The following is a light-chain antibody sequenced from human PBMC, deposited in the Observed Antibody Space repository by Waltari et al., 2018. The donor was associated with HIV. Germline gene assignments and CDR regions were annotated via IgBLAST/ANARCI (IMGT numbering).Light chain of an antibody. CDR2: EVT. CDR3: SSYTTTSTIL. CDR1: NSDVGGYNY. V-gene: IGLV2-14*01. J-gene: IGLJ2*01. Sequence: QSALTQPASVSGSPGQSITLSCTGSNSDVGGYNYFSWYQQHPGKAPKLLLFEVTHRPSGISSRFSGSKSGNTATMTISGLQAEDEADYYCSSYTTTSTILFGGGTKVTVL.